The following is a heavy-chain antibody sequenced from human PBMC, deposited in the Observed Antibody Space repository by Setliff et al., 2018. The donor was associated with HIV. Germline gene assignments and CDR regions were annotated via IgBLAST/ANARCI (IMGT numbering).Heavy chain of an antibody. V-gene: IGHV1-46*01. Sequence: ASVKVSCKASGYTFTSYYMHWVRQAPGQGLEWMGVINPINGDATFVRNFQGRGTMTRETSTKTVYMELSSLKFEDTAVYYCVRGGPRGLEVAALEFDSWGQGTLVTV. D-gene: IGHD6-19*01. CDR1: GYTFTSYY. J-gene: IGHJ4*02. CDR3: VRGGPRGLEVAALEFDS. CDR2: INPINGDA.